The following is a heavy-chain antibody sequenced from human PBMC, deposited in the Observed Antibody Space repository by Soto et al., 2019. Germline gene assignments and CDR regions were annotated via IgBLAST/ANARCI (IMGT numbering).Heavy chain of an antibody. CDR3: AKTVVPAAPVYYYYGMDV. CDR1: GFTFSSYG. CDR2: ISYDGSNK. V-gene: IGHV3-30*18. J-gene: IGHJ6*02. D-gene: IGHD2-2*01. Sequence: GGSLRLSCAASGFTFSSYGMHWVRQAPGKGLEWVAVISYDGSNKYYADSVKGRFTISRDNSKNTLYLQMNSLRAEDTAVYYCAKTVVPAAPVYYYYGMDVWGQGTTVTVSS.